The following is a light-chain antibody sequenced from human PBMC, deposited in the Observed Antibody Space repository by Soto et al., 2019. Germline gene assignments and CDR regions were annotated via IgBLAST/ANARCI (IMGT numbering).Light chain of an antibody. Sequence: DIQMTQSPSTLSASVGDTVTITCRASQSISTWMAWYQQKPGKAPKLLIFDASTLQGGVPSRFSGSASGTEFTLTISSLQPDDFATYYCQHYDGYPYTFDQGTKVEI. J-gene: IGKJ2*01. V-gene: IGKV1-5*01. CDR3: QHYDGYPYT. CDR2: DAS. CDR1: QSISTW.